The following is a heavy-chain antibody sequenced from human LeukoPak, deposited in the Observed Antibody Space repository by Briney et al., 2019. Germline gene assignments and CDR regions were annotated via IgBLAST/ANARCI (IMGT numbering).Heavy chain of an antibody. CDR1: GFTFSSYA. D-gene: IGHD3-22*01. CDR2: FSGSGGST. V-gene: IGHV3-23*01. Sequence: GGSLRLSCAASGFTFSSYAMSWVRQAPGKGLEWVSAFSGSGGSTYYADSVKGRFTISRDNSKNTLYLQMNSLRAEDTAVYYCAKVESSGYYSYYYYYYMDVWGKGTTVTAS. CDR3: AKVESSGYYSYYYYYYMDV. J-gene: IGHJ6*03.